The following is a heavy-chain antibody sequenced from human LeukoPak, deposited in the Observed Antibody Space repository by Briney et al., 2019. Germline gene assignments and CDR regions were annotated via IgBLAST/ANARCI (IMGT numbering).Heavy chain of an antibody. CDR1: GFTFSSYA. CDR2: ISDSGGTT. J-gene: IGHJ4*02. D-gene: IGHD2-2*01. CDR3: ATLYQLLWVSFDY. V-gene: IGHV3-23*01. Sequence: GGSLRLSCAASGFTFSSYATSWVRQAPGKGLEWVSIISDSGGTTYYAGSVKGRFTISRDNSKNTLYLQMNSLRVEDTAVYYCATLYQLLWVSFDYWGQGTLVTVSS.